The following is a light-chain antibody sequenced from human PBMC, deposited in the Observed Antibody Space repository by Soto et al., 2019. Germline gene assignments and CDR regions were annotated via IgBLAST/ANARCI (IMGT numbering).Light chain of an antibody. Sequence: EIVMTQSPATLSASPGERATLSCRASQSVSSNLAWYQQKPGQAPRLLIYGASTRATGIPARFSGSGSGTEFTLLISSRQSEDFAVYYCQQYNNWPPFTFGPGTKVDIK. CDR2: GAS. V-gene: IGKV3-15*01. CDR1: QSVSSN. CDR3: QQYNNWPPFT. J-gene: IGKJ3*01.